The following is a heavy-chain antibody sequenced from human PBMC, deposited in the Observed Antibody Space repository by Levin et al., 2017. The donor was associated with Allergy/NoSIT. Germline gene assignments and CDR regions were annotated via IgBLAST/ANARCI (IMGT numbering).Heavy chain of an antibody. J-gene: IGHJ4*02. V-gene: IGHV3-11*05. CDR1: GFIVSDSY. Sequence: GGSLRLYCAASGFIVSDSYMSWIRQAPGKGLEWVSYISRGNSYTNYLDSVKGRFTISRDNAKNSLYLQMNSLRAEDTAIYYCARGRVPNDYWGQGTLVTVSS. CDR3: ARGRVPNDY. D-gene: IGHD3-10*01. CDR2: ISRGNSYT.